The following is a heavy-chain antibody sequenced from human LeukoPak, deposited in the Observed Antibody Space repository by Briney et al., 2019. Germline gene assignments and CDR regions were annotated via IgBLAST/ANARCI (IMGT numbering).Heavy chain of an antibody. D-gene: IGHD3-9*01. Sequence: QSGGSLRLSCAASGFTFSSYAMSWVRQAPGKGLECVSPINGNGGSTDYADSVKGRFTISRDNSKNTLYLQMNSLRAEDTAVYYRAKDPGSSYYDILTGYYTGYYYYYYMDVWGKGTTVTVSS. J-gene: IGHJ6*03. CDR3: AKDPGSSYYDILTGYYTGYYYYYYMDV. V-gene: IGHV3-23*01. CDR2: INGNGGST. CDR1: GFTFSSYA.